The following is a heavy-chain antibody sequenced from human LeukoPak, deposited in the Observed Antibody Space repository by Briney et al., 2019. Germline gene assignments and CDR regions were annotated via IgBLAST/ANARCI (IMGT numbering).Heavy chain of an antibody. J-gene: IGHJ6*03. V-gene: IGHV3-11*04. Sequence: NPGESLKISCAASGFTFSDYYMSWIRQAPGKGLEWVSYISSSGSTIYYADSVKGRFTISRDNAKNSLYLQMNSLRAEDTAVYYCARAYYDSSGLSLYYYYYMDVWGKGTTVTVSS. CDR3: ARAYYDSSGLSLYYYYYMDV. CDR2: ISSSGSTI. D-gene: IGHD3-22*01. CDR1: GFTFSDYY.